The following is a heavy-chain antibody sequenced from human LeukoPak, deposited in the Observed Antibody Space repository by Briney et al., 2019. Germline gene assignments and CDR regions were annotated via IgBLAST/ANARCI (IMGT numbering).Heavy chain of an antibody. J-gene: IGHJ4*02. CDR2: IGSSGGGI. CDR3: ASSYRGVSFDY. CDR1: GFTFSSYA. D-gene: IGHD4-11*01. V-gene: IGHV3-23*01. Sequence: GGSLRLSCAASGFTFSSYAMSWVRQAPGKGLEWVSIIGSSGGGIHYADSVKGRFTISRDNSKNTLYLQMNSLRAEDTAVYYCASSYRGVSFDYWGQGTLVTVSS.